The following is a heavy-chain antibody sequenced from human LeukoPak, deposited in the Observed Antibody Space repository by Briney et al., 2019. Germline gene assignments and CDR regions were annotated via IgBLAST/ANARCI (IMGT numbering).Heavy chain of an antibody. J-gene: IGHJ6*03. CDR3: AGGLLKGQLYLGYSYYMDV. CDR2: IYTSGST. D-gene: IGHD2-2*01. V-gene: IGHV4-61*02. CDR1: GGSISSGNYF. Sequence: PSETLSLTCTVSGGSISSGNYFWSWIRQPAGKGLEWIGRIYTSGSTNYNPSLTSRVTISLDTSKKQISLKLSSVTAADTAVYYCAGGLLKGQLYLGYSYYMDVWGKGTTITVSS.